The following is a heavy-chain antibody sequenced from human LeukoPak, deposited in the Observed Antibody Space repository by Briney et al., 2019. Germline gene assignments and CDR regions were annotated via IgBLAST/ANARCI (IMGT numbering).Heavy chain of an antibody. V-gene: IGHV4-4*07. CDR2: MHTSGIT. Sequence: SETLSLTCTVSGGSISSYYWSWIRQPAGKGLEWIGRMHTSGITNYNPSLKSRVTMSGDTSKNQISLKLRSVTAADTAVYYCARDQYYYDSSGYYRFDYWGQGTLVTVSS. J-gene: IGHJ4*02. D-gene: IGHD3-22*01. CDR3: ARDQYYYDSSGYYRFDY. CDR1: GGSISSYY.